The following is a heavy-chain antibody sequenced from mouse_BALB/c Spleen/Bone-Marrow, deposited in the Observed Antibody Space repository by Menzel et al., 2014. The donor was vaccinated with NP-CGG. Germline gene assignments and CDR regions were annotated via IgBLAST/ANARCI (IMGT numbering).Heavy chain of an antibody. J-gene: IGHJ3*01. V-gene: IGHV1-7*01. D-gene: IGHD4-1*01. CDR3: ARKRNLTGTGFAY. CDR1: GYTFTNYW. CDR2: INPYSTYS. Sequence: VQLQQSGAELAKPGASVKMSCKASGYTFTNYWMHWIKQRPGQGLEWIGYINPYSTYSEYNQKFRDKATLTADKSSTTAYMQLSSLTSEDSAVYYCARKRNLTGTGFAYWGQGTLVTVSA.